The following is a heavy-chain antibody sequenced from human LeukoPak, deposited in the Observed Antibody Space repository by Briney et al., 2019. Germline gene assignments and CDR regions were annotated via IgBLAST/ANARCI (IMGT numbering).Heavy chain of an antibody. CDR1: GYTFTGYY. CDR3: ARDRHYDFWSGYRNDYYYYYMDV. CDR2: INPNSGGT. V-gene: IGHV1-2*02. J-gene: IGHJ6*03. D-gene: IGHD3-3*01. Sequence: GASVKVSCKASGYTFTGYYMHWVRQAPGQGLEWMGWINPNSGGTNYAQKFQGRVTMTRDTSISTAYMELSRLRSDDTAVYYCARDRHYDFWSGYRNDYYYYYMDVWGKGTTVTVSS.